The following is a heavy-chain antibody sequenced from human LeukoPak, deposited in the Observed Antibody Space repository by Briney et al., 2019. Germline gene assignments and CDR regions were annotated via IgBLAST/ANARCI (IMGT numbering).Heavy chain of an antibody. Sequence: PGGSLRLSCAASGFTFSSYWMSWVRQAPGKGLEWVANIKQDGSEKYYVDSVKGRFTISRDNAKNSLYLQMNSLRVEDTAVYYCARVRGDMVLDPWGQGTLVTVSS. CDR2: IKQDGSEK. D-gene: IGHD4/OR15-4a*01. CDR3: ARVRGDMVLDP. V-gene: IGHV3-7*01. J-gene: IGHJ5*02. CDR1: GFTFSSYW.